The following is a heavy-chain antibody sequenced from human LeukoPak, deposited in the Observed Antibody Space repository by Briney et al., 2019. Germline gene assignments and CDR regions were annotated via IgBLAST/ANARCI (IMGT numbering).Heavy chain of an antibody. J-gene: IGHJ4*02. V-gene: IGHV3-15*01. Sequence: GSLRLSCTASGFTFSSAWMSWVRQAPGKGLEWVGLIKSKADGGTTHYAAPVKDRFTLSRDDSIRTLYLQMNNLKTEDTAVYYCAADIPSAIYPIDFWGQGALVTVST. CDR3: AADIPSAIYPIDF. CDR2: IKSKADGGTT. D-gene: IGHD2-21*01. CDR1: GFTFSSAW.